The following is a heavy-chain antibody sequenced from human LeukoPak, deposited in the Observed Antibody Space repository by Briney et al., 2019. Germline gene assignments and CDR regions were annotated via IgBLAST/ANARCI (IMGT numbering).Heavy chain of an antibody. CDR3: ARGGFVMTTADFDY. CDR2: ISYDGSNK. J-gene: IGHJ4*02. V-gene: IGHV3-30-3*01. CDR1: GFTFRSYA. Sequence: GGSLRLSCAASGFTFRSYAMHWVRQAPGKGLVWVAVISYDGSNKYYADSVKGRFTISRDNSKNTLYLQMNSLRAEDTAVYYCARGGFVMTTADFDYWGQGTLVTVSS. D-gene: IGHD4-17*01.